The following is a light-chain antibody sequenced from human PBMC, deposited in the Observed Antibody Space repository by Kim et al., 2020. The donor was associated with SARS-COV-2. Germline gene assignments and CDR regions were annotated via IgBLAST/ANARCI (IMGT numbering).Light chain of an antibody. CDR3: QTWGTGFKV. Sequence: SVKLTCTRSSGHSSYAIAWHQQQPEKDPRYLMRLNSDGSHSKGDGIPDRFSGSSSGAERYLTISSLQSEDEADYYCQTWGTGFKVFGGGTQLTVL. V-gene: IGLV4-69*01. CDR1: SGHSSYA. J-gene: IGLJ3*02. CDR2: LNSDGSH.